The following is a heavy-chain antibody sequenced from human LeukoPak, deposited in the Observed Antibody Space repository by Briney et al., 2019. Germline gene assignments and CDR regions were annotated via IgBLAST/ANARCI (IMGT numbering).Heavy chain of an antibody. CDR2: ISGSGGST. Sequence: GGSLRLSCAASGFTFSSYAMSRVRQAPGKGLELVSAISGSGGSTYYADSVKGRFTISRDNSKNTLYLQMNSLRAEDTAVYYCAKALSDYGDPYYFDYWGQGTLVTVSS. J-gene: IGHJ4*02. D-gene: IGHD4-17*01. V-gene: IGHV3-23*01. CDR3: AKALSDYGDPYYFDY. CDR1: GFTFSSYA.